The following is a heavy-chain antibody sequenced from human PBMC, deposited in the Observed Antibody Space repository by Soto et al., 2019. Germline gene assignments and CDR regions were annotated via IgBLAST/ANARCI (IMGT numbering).Heavy chain of an antibody. CDR3: AKGSHDVRTKPFDS. V-gene: IGHV3-23*01. CDR2: ISGSGGST. Sequence: EVQLLESGGGLVQPGGSLRLSCAASGFTFSSYAMSWVRQAPGKGLEWVSAISGSGGSTYYAVSVKGRFTISRDNSKNTLYLQMNSLSAEDTAVYYCAKGSHDVRTKPFDSWGQGTLVTVSS. J-gene: IGHJ4*02. CDR1: GFTFSSYA. D-gene: IGHD1-7*01.